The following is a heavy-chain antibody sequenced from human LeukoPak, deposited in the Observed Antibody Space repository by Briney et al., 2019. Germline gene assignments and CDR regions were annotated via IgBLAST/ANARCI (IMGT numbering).Heavy chain of an antibody. V-gene: IGHV3-7*01. CDR3: ARVSCSSTSCYWVAGAFDI. CDR1: GFTFSSYW. Sequence: PGGTLRLSCAASGFTFSSYWMSWVRQAPGKGLEWVANIKQAGSEKYYVDSVKGRFAISRDSAKNSLYLQMSSLRAEDTAVYYCARVSCSSTSCYWVAGAFDIWGQGTMVTVSS. D-gene: IGHD2-2*01. J-gene: IGHJ3*02. CDR2: IKQAGSEK.